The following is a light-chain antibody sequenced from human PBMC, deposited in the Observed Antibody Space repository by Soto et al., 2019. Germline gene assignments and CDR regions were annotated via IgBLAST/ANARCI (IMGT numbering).Light chain of an antibody. CDR2: DAS. CDR3: RQRSNWPPYT. V-gene: IGKV3-11*01. Sequence: EIVLTQSPATLSLSPGERATLSCRASQSVSSYLAWYQQKPGQAPRLLIYDASNRATGIPARFSGSGSGTAFTPPISSLEPSDFSVYYCRQRSNWPPYTFGQGTKLEIK. CDR1: QSVSSY. J-gene: IGKJ2*01.